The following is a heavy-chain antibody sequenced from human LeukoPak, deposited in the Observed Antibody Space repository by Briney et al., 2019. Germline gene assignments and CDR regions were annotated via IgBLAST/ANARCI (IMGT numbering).Heavy chain of an antibody. V-gene: IGHV4-59*02. CDR3: ARARYANAWYAFDI. CDR2: LSHSGSS. D-gene: IGHD2-2*01. CDR1: GGSVSSYY. Sequence: PSETLSLTCTVSGGSVSSYYWSWIRRPPGRGLEWIAYLSHSGSSDSNPSLTSRVTSLVDTSKNQFSLKLTCVTAADTAVYYCARARYANAWYAFDIWGHGTMVTVSS. J-gene: IGHJ3*02.